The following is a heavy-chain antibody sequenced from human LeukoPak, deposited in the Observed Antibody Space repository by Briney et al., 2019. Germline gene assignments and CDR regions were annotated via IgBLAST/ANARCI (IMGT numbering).Heavy chain of an antibody. D-gene: IGHD3-10*02. V-gene: IGHV1-69*17. J-gene: IGHJ6*01. CDR2: VIPLYGIE. CDR3: ARNIKCYYVWSATIKRYGMDV. Sequence: GSSLKVSSKASGGTFSSYSISWVRQAPGQGLESMGGVIPLYGIEDYAQKNQCRVPLTADKYKSTHYMELSSLRSVDTAVYYCARNIKCYYVWSATIKRYGMDVWGQGTTVPVSS. CDR1: GGTFSSYS.